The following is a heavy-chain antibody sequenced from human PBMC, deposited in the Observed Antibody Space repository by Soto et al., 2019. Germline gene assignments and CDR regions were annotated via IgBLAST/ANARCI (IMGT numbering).Heavy chain of an antibody. CDR1: GFTFNTYS. CDR3: AKGFIVVVTVLRPDDAFDI. J-gene: IGHJ3*02. CDR2: ISHDGNHK. Sequence: GGSLRLSCAASGFTFNTYSMHWVRQAPGKGLEWVAIISHDGNHKYYADSVKGRFTISRDTSKNTVYLQLNSLRAEDTAVYYCAKGFIVVVTVLRPDDAFDIWGQGTMVTVSS. V-gene: IGHV3-30-3*01. D-gene: IGHD2-21*02.